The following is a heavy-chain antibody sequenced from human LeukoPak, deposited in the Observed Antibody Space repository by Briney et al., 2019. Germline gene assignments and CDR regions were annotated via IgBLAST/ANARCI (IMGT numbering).Heavy chain of an antibody. V-gene: IGHV1-2*02. CDR2: INPNSGGT. CDR3: ATVIAAAGAIDY. J-gene: IGHJ4*02. D-gene: IGHD6-13*01. CDR1: GYTFTGYY. Sequence: GASVKVSCKTSGYTFTGYYMHWVRQAPGQGLEWMGWINPNSGGTNYAQKFQGRVTMTRDTSISTAYMELSRLRSDDTAVYYCATVIAAAGAIDYWGQGTLVTVSS.